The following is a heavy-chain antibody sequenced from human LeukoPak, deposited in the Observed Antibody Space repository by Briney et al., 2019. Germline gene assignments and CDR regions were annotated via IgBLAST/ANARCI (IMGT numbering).Heavy chain of an antibody. J-gene: IGHJ6*02. CDR2: IHPDDSDI. D-gene: IGHD1-7*01. V-gene: IGHV5-51*03. Sequence: GESLKISCKGSGYTFSTYWVAWVRQMPGKGLEWMGVIHPDDSDIRYSPSFRGQVTITADKSISTAFLQWSSLKASDAAMYYCARSDYWSYAITVWGQGTTVTVSS. CDR1: GYTFSTYW. CDR3: ARSDYWSYAITV.